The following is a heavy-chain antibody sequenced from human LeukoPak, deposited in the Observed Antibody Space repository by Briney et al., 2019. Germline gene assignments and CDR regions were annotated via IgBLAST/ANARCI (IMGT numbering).Heavy chain of an antibody. CDR2: ISSSGSTI. V-gene: IGHV3-48*03. Sequence: GGSLRLSCAASGFTFSSYEMNWVRQAPGKGLEWVSYISSSGSTIYYADSVKGRFTISRDNAKNSLYLQMNSLKPEDTAVYYCTRLTDLAGTYDYVGFDYWGQGTLVTVSS. CDR1: GFTFSSYE. CDR3: TRLTDLAGTYDYVGFDY. J-gene: IGHJ4*02. D-gene: IGHD3-16*01.